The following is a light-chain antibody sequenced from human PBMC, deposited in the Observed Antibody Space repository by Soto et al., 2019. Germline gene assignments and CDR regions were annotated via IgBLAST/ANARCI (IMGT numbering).Light chain of an antibody. CDR3: QKYNSAPPLT. V-gene: IGKV1-27*01. CDR1: QGISNY. J-gene: IGKJ4*01. Sequence: DMQITQSPSSLSASVGDRVTITCRASQGISNYLAWYQQKPGKVPKLLIYAASTLQSGVPSRFSGSGSGTDFTLTISSLKPEDVATYYCQKYNSAPPLTFGGGTKVDIK. CDR2: AAS.